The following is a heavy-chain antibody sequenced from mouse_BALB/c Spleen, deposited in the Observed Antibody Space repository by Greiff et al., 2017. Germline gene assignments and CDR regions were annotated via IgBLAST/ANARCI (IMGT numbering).Heavy chain of an antibody. J-gene: IGHJ1*01. V-gene: IGHV6-6*02. CDR1: GFTFSNYW. Sequence: EVKLMESGGGLVQPGGSMKLSCVASGFTFSNYWMNWVRQSPEKGLEWVAEIRLKSNNYATHYAESVKGRFTISRDDSKSSVYLQMNNLRAEDTGIYYCTRSPISRYWYFDVWGAGTTVTVSS. CDR2: IRLKSNNYAT. CDR3: TRSPISRYWYFDV. D-gene: IGHD6-5*01.